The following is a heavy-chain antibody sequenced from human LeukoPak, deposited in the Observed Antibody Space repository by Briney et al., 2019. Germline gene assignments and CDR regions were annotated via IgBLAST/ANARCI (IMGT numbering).Heavy chain of an antibody. CDR2: IYYSGST. J-gene: IGHJ6*02. CDR3: ARNLVKDYYGMDV. CDR1: GGSFSGYY. V-gene: IGHV4-59*01. Sequence: SETLSLTCAVYGGSFSGYYWSWIRQPPGKGLEWIGYIYYSGSTNYNPSLKSRVTISVDTSKNQFSLKLSSVTAADTAVYYCARNLVKDYYGMDVWGQGTTVTVSS. D-gene: IGHD1-26*01.